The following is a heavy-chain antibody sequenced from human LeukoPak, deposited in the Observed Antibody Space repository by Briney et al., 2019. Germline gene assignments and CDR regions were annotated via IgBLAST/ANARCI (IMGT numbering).Heavy chain of an antibody. J-gene: IGHJ4*02. CDR2: ISGSGGST. CDR3: AKDEQYSSGWYWYYFDY. V-gene: IGHV3-23*01. CDR1: GFTFSSYA. Sequence: PGGSLRLSCAASGFTFSSYAMSWVRQAPGKGLEWVSAISGSGGSTYYADSVKGRFTISRDNSKNTLYLQMNSLRAEDTAVYYCAKDEQYSSGWYWYYFDYWGQGTLVTVSS. D-gene: IGHD6-19*01.